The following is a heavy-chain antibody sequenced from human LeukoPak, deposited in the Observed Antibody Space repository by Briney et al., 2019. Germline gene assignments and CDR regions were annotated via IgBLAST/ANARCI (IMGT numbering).Heavy chain of an antibody. D-gene: IGHD3-3*01. J-gene: IGHJ5*02. CDR2: MNPNSGNT. V-gene: IGHV1-8*02. CDR1: GYTFTGYY. CDR3: ARGIYDFWSGPTSGWFDP. Sequence: ASVKVSCKASGYTFTGYYMHWVRQATGQGLEWMGWMNPNSGNTGYAQKFQGRVTMTRNTSISTAYMELSSLRSEDTAVYYCARGIYDFWSGPTSGWFDPWGQGTLVTVSS.